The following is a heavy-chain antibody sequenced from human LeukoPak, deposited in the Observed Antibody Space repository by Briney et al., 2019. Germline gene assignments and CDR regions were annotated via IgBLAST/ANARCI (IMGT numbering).Heavy chain of an antibody. D-gene: IGHD3-22*01. J-gene: IGHJ4*02. CDR1: GFTFSSYA. Sequence: GGSLRLSCAASGFTFSSYAMHWVRQASGKGLEWVAVISYDGSNKYYADSVKGRFTISRDNSKNTLYLQMNSLRAEDTAVYYCARADSSGSPFDYWGQGTLVTVSS. V-gene: IGHV3-30*04. CDR2: ISYDGSNK. CDR3: ARADSSGSPFDY.